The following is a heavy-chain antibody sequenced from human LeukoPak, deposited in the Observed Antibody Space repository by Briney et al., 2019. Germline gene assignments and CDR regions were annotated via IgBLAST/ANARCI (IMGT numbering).Heavy chain of an antibody. J-gene: IGHJ4*02. CDR2: ISWNSGNI. CDR1: GFTFQNYA. CDR3: AEGTTG. V-gene: IGHV3-9*01. Sequence: GGSLRLSCAASGFTFQNYAMHWVRQVPGKGLEWVSGISWNSGNIGYADSVEGRFTLSRDNAKNSLYLQMNSLRAEDTAVYYCAEGTTGWGQGTLVTVSS. D-gene: IGHD2-8*02.